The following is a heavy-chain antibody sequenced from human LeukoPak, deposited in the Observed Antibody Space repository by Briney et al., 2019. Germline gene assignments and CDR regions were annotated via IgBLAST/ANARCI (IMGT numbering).Heavy chain of an antibody. V-gene: IGHV1-18*01. J-gene: IGHJ4*02. CDR2: ISAYNGNT. Sequence: GASVKVSCKASGYTFTSYGISWVRQAPGQGLEWMGWISAYNGNTNYAQKLQGRVTMTTDTSTSTAYMELRSLRSDDTAVYYCARGFTPRPHSSGWSSPFYFDYWGQGTLVTVSS. CDR1: GYTFTSYG. CDR3: ARGFTPRPHSSGWSSPFYFDY. D-gene: IGHD6-19*01.